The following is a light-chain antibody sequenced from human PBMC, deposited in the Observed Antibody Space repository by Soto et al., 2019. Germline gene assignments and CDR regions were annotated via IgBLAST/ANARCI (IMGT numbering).Light chain of an antibody. Sequence: EIVMTQSPATLSVSPGERATLSCRASQSVSSNLAWYQQKPGQAPRLLIYGASTRATGIPARFSGSGSGTEFTLTISSLQSEDFAVYYSQQSNNWPETFRQGTKVDIK. CDR1: QSVSSN. V-gene: IGKV3-15*01. CDR2: GAS. CDR3: QQSNNWPET. J-gene: IGKJ1*01.